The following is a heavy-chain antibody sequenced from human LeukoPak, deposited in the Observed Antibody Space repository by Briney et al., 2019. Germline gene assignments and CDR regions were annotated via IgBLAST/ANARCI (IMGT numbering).Heavy chain of an antibody. Sequence: PGGSLRLSCAASGFTFGSYAMNWVRQAPGKGLEWVSTISGSGGSTYYADSVKGRFTISRDNAKNSLYLQMNSLRAEDTAVYYCARVSTPSGYYYYGMDVWGQGTTVTVSS. J-gene: IGHJ6*02. CDR3: ARVSTPSGYYYYGMDV. CDR2: ISGSGGST. D-gene: IGHD6-25*01. CDR1: GFTFGSYA. V-gene: IGHV3-23*01.